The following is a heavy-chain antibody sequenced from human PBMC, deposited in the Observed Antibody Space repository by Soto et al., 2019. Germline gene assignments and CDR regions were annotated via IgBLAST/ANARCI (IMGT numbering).Heavy chain of an antibody. J-gene: IGHJ5*01. V-gene: IGHV4-31*03. Sequence: QVQLQESGPGVVKPSQTLSLTCSVSDASVSSGGYFWSWIRQHPGEGLEWIGYIYNSGNTYYNPSLKSRVTISVDTSKNQLSLNLGSVTAADTAVYYCAGLLRGFYWFVPWGQGTLVTVSS. CDR2: IYNSGNT. CDR3: AGLLRGFYWFVP. CDR1: DASVSSGGYF. D-gene: IGHD3-10*01.